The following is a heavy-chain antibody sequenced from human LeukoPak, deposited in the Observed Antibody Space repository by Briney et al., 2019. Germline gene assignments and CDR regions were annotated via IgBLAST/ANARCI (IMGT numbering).Heavy chain of an antibody. Sequence: GGSLRLSCAASGFRFSSYAMSWVRQAPGKGLEWVSGFSGSGGNTFYAESVKGRFTISRDNSKNTLYLQMNSLRAEDTAVYYCAKLNGSGSYYNPPFEDHWGQGTLVTVSS. V-gene: IGHV3-23*01. J-gene: IGHJ4*02. CDR2: FSGSGGNT. D-gene: IGHD3-10*01. CDR1: GFRFSSYA. CDR3: AKLNGSGSYYNPPFEDH.